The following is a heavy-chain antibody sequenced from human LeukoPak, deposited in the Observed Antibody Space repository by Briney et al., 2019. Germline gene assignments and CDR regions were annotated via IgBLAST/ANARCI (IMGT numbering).Heavy chain of an antibody. J-gene: IGHJ4*02. CDR3: AKGMYSSGCLDY. Sequence: GRSLRLSCAASGFTFSSYAMHWVRQAPGKGLEWVAVISYDGSNKYYADSVKGRFTISRDNSKNTLYLQMNSLRAEDTAVYYCAKGMYSSGCLDYWGRGTLVTVSS. CDR2: ISYDGSNK. D-gene: IGHD6-19*01. CDR1: GFTFSSYA. V-gene: IGHV3-30*04.